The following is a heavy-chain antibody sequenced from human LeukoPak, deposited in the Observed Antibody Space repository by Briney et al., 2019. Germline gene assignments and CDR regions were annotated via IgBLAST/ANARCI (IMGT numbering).Heavy chain of an antibody. Sequence: PGGSLRLSCEASGFTFGNFGMTWVRQAPGKGLQWVSGITGSTTWTYYAASVKGRFTVSRDNSQNTLHLQMNSLRADDTAVYYCARELVSSGTGYFDLWGRGTLVTVSP. V-gene: IGHV3-23*01. J-gene: IGHJ2*01. CDR2: ITGSTTWT. CDR3: ARELVSSGTGYFDL. D-gene: IGHD3-10*02. CDR1: GFTFGNFG.